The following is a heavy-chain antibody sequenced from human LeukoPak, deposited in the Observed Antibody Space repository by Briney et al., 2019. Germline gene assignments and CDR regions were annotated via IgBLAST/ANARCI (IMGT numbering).Heavy chain of an antibody. Sequence: PSETLSLTCTVSGGSISCGSYYWSWIRQPAGKGLEWIGRIYTSGSTNYNPSLKSRVTISVDTSKNQFSLKLSSVTAADTAVYYCARVGYYYGSGSFKAYYFDYWGQGTLVTVSS. CDR1: GGSISCGSYY. CDR3: ARVGYYYGSGSFKAYYFDY. CDR2: IYTSGST. J-gene: IGHJ4*02. D-gene: IGHD3-10*01. V-gene: IGHV4-61*02.